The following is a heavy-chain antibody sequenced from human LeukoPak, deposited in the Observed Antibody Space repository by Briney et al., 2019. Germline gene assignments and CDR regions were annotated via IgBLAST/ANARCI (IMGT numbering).Heavy chain of an antibody. Sequence: PGRSLRLACAASGFSFSTYDMHWVCQAPGKGLEWVAVISSDGSHKYWADSVKGRFTISRDNAKNSLYLQMNSLRDEDTAVYYCARDATFYYGSGSYDYWGQGALVTVSA. V-gene: IGHV3-30*03. CDR2: ISSDGSHK. CDR1: GFSFSTYD. CDR3: ARDATFYYGSGSYDY. D-gene: IGHD3-10*01. J-gene: IGHJ4*02.